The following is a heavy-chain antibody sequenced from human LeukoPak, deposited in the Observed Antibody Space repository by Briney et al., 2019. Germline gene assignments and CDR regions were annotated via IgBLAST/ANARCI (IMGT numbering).Heavy chain of an antibody. CDR2: IYYSGTT. Sequence: PSETLSLTCSVSGVSITSYYWTWIRQPPGKGLEWVGYIYYSGTTDYNPSLKSRVIIAADTSKNQFSLKLSSVTAADTAVYYCARAYYDILTGYDNTIDYWGQGTLVTVSS. CDR3: ARAYYDILTGYDNTIDY. CDR1: GVSITSYY. V-gene: IGHV4-59*12. D-gene: IGHD3-9*01. J-gene: IGHJ4*02.